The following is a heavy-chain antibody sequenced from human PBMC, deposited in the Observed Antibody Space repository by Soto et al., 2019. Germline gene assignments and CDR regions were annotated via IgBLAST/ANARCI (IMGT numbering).Heavy chain of an antibody. Sequence: SDTLSLTCTVSGGAIRSSSYYCGWKHLPPGKGLEWIGSIYYSGSTYYNPSLKSRVTISVDTSKNQFSLKLSSVTAADTAVYYCARHLPLIIAAAGTGWFDPWGQGTLVTVSS. V-gene: IGHV4-39*01. J-gene: IGHJ5*02. CDR2: IYYSGST. CDR1: GGAIRSSSYY. D-gene: IGHD6-13*01. CDR3: ARHLPLIIAAAGTGWFDP.